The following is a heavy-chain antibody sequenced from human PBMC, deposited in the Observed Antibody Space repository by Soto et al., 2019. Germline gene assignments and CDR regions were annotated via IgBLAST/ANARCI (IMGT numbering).Heavy chain of an antibody. CDR2: ISWNSGSI. CDR3: AKDGGTGWFDP. Sequence: EVQLVESGGGLVQPGRSLRLSCAASGFTFDDYAMHWVRQAPGKGLEWVSGISWNSGSIGYADSVKGRFTISRDNAKNSLYLQMNNLRAEDTALYYCAKDGGTGWFDPWGQGTLVTVSS. CDR1: GFTFDDYA. J-gene: IGHJ5*02. V-gene: IGHV3-9*01. D-gene: IGHD3-16*01.